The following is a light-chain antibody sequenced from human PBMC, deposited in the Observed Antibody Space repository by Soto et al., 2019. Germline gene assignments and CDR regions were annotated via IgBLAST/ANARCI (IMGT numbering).Light chain of an antibody. CDR3: ASWDDSLGGVV. J-gene: IGLJ2*01. CDR2: RNT. Sequence: QSVLTQPPSASGTPGQRVTISCSGSTSNIGSNYVYWYQQLPGTAPKLLIYRNTQRPSGVPDRFSASKSGTSASLAISGLRSEDEADYYCASWDDSLGGVVFGGGTKLTVL. CDR1: TSNIGSNY. V-gene: IGLV1-47*01.